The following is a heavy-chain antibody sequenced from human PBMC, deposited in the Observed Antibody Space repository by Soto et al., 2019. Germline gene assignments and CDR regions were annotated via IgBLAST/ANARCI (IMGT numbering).Heavy chain of an antibody. J-gene: IGHJ6*02. CDR2: ISAYNGNT. D-gene: IGHD6-13*01. CDR1: GYTFTSYG. V-gene: IGHV1-18*01. Sequence: QVQLVQSGAEVKKPGASVKVSCKASGYTFTSYGISWVRQAPGQGLEWMGWISAYNGNTNYAQKLQGRVTMTTDTTTDTAYMELRGLGSDDTAVYYCARGIIAAAGTDYYYGMDVWGQGTTVTVSS. CDR3: ARGIIAAAGTDYYYGMDV.